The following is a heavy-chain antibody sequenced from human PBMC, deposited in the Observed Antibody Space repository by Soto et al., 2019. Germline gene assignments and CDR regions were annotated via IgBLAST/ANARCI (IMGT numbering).Heavy chain of an antibody. CDR1: GGTFSSYA. CDR3: ARDRRGDGWYFDL. CDR2: IIPIFGTA. D-gene: IGHD3-16*01. J-gene: IGHJ2*01. Sequence: ASVKVSCKASGGTFSSYAISWVRQAPGQGLEWMGGIIPIFGTANYAQKFQGRVSITADESTSTAYMELSSLRSEDTAVYYCARDRRGDGWYFDLWGRGTLVTVSS. V-gene: IGHV1-69*13.